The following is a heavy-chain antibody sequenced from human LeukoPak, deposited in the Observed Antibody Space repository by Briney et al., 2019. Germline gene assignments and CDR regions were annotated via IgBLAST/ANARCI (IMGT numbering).Heavy chain of an antibody. J-gene: IGHJ6*02. D-gene: IGHD5-18*01. Sequence: ASVKVSCKASGYTFTSYGISWVRQAPGQGLEWMGIINPSGGSTSYAQKFQGRVTMTRDTSTSTVYMELSSLRSEDTAVYYCASRSPSRGYSYGYEDYYYYGMDVWGQGTTVTVSS. V-gene: IGHV1-46*01. CDR3: ASRSPSRGYSYGYEDYYYYGMDV. CDR1: GYTFTSYG. CDR2: INPSGGST.